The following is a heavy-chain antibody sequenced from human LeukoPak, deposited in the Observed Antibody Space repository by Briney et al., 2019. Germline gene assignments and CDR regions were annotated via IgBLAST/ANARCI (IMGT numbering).Heavy chain of an antibody. V-gene: IGHV4-4*07. D-gene: IGHD2-2*01. CDR2: IYTSGST. CDR1: GGSISSYY. J-gene: IGHJ3*02. CDR3: ARRVYYARRGAFDI. Sequence: SETLSLTCTVSGGSISSYYWSWIRQPAGKGLEWIGRIYTSGSTNYNPSLKSRVTISVDTSKNQFSLKLSSVTAADTAVYYCARRVYYARRGAFDIWGQGTMVTVSS.